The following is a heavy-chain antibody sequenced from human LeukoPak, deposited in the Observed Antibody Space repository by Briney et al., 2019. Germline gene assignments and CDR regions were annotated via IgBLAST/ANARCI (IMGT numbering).Heavy chain of an antibody. CDR1: GFTFINYG. D-gene: IGHD5-12*01. CDR2: IWYDGSSK. Sequence: GGSLRLSCAASGFTFINYGMHWVRKAPGKGLEWVAVIWYDGSSKYYADSVKGRFTISRDNSKNTLYLQMNSLRAEDTAVYYCGRGVWLTDYWGQGTLVTVSS. V-gene: IGHV3-33*01. CDR3: GRGVWLTDY. J-gene: IGHJ4*02.